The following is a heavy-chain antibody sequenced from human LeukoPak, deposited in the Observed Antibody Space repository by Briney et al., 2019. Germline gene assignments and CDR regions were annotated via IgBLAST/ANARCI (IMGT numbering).Heavy chain of an antibody. D-gene: IGHD6-19*01. V-gene: IGHV3-23*01. CDR2: ISGSGGST. CDR1: GFTFSTYG. J-gene: IGHJ3*02. Sequence: GGSLRLSCAASGFTFSTYGMHWVRQAPGKGLEWVSAISGSGGSTYYADSVKGRFTISRDNSKNTVYLQMNSLRAEDTAVYFCAKGVPGSGWYSGFDAFDIWGQGTKVTVSS. CDR3: AKGVPGSGWYSGFDAFDI.